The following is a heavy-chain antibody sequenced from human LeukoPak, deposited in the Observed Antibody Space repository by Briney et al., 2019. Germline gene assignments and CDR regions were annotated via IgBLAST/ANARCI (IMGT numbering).Heavy chain of an antibody. CDR3: ARDIVATMIFDP. J-gene: IGHJ5*02. V-gene: IGHV3-23*01. D-gene: IGHD5-12*01. CDR1: GFTFSSYA. CDR2: ISRSGGST. Sequence: GGSLRLSCAASGFTFSSYAMNWVRQAPGKGLEWVSTISRSGGSTYYADSVKGRFTISRDNAKNSLYLQMNSLRAEDTAVYYCARDIVATMIFDPWGQGTLVTVSS.